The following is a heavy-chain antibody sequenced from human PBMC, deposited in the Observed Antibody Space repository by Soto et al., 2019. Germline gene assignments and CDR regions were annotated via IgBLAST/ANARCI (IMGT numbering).Heavy chain of an antibody. CDR2: ISYDGSNK. CDR3: AKDLASPSIYYYYYGMDV. V-gene: IGHV3-30*18. Sequence: QVQLVESGGGVVQPGRSLRLSCAASGFTFSSYGMHWVRQAPGKGLEWVAGISYDGSNKYYADSVKGRFTISRDNSKNTLYLQMNSLRAEDTAVYYCAKDLASPSIYYYYYGMDVWGQGTTVTVSS. J-gene: IGHJ6*02. CDR1: GFTFSSYG.